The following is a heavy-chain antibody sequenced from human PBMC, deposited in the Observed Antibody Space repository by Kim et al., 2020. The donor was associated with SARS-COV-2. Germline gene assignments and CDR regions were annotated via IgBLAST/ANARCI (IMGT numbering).Heavy chain of an antibody. J-gene: IGHJ1*01. CDR1: GFTFSSYG. D-gene: IGHD3-22*01. CDR3: ASDERYYDSSGYYYTPAGQEFLQH. V-gene: IGHV3-33*08. CDR2: IWYDGSNK. Sequence: GGSLRLSCAASGFTFSSYGMHWVRQAPGKGLEWVAVIWYDGSNKYYADSVKGRFTIARDHSKNTLYLQMNSLRAEDTAVYYWASDERYYDSSGYYYTPAGQEFLQHSGQGTLVSVS.